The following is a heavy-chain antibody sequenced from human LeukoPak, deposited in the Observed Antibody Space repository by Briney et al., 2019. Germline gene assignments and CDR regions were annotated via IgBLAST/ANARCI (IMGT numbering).Heavy chain of an antibody. J-gene: IGHJ4*02. CDR2: ISSSGYTT. Sequence: RLLREACGFAYRGYYMSWTRQTQRKGLEWVSYISSSGYTTYLADSVKGRFTISRDNAKSSLYLQLNSLRAEDTAVYYCARSPATSYSNYWYQTDFWGQGTLVTVSP. CDR1: GFAYRGYY. V-gene: IGHV3-11*01. CDR3: ARSPATSYSNYWYQTDF. D-gene: IGHD6-13*01.